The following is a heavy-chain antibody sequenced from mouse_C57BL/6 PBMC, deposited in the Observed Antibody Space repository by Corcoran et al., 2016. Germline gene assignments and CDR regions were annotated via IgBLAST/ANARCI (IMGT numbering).Heavy chain of an antibody. Sequence: QVQLQQSGPELVKPGASVKISCKASGYTFTDYYINWVKQRPGQGLEWIGWIFPGSGSTYYNEKFKGKATLTVDKSSSTAYMLLSSLTSEDSAVYFCASSYYGSTLFDYWGQGTTLTVSS. CDR3: ASSYYGSTLFDY. CDR1: GYTFTDYY. D-gene: IGHD1-1*01. CDR2: IFPGSGST. J-gene: IGHJ2*01. V-gene: IGHV1-75*01.